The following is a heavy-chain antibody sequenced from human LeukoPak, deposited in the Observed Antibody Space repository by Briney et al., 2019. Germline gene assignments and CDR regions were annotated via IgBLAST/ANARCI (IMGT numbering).Heavy chain of an antibody. CDR2: IIPIFGTA. CDR3: ARVSVVVVAATPEYYGMDV. D-gene: IGHD2-15*01. V-gene: IGHV1-69*13. Sequence: SVTVSCKASGGTFSSYAISWVRQAPGQGLEWMGGIIPIFGTANYAQKFQGRVTITADESTSTAYMELSSLRSEDTAVYYCARVSVVVVAATPEYYGMDVWGQGTTVTVSS. CDR1: GGTFSSYA. J-gene: IGHJ6*02.